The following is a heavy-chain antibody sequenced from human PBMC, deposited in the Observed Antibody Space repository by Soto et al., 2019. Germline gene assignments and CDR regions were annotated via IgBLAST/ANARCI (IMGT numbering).Heavy chain of an antibody. D-gene: IGHD3-10*01. Sequence: GGSLRLSCAASGFTFHNAWMSWVRQAPGKGLEWVAIIWNHGNADSYADFVKGRFSISRDNSKNNVFLQMSSLRAEDTGVYYCARGPWLVGDITSFDYWGQGTLVTVSS. J-gene: IGHJ4*02. CDR1: GFTFHNAW. V-gene: IGHV3-33*08. CDR2: IWNHGNAD. CDR3: ARGPWLVGDITSFDY.